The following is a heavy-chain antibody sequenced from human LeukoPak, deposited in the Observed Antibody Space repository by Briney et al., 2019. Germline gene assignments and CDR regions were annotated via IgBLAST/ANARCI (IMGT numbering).Heavy chain of an antibody. D-gene: IGHD6-13*01. CDR3: ARGLYSSSWYGDSAFDI. Sequence: PSETLSLTCTVSGGSISSYYWSWIRQPAGKGLEWIGRIYTSGSTNYNPSLKSRVTMSVDTSKNQFSLKLSSVTAADTAVYYCARGLYSSSWYGDSAFDIWGQGTMVTVSS. J-gene: IGHJ3*02. CDR1: GGSISSYY. V-gene: IGHV4-4*07. CDR2: IYTSGST.